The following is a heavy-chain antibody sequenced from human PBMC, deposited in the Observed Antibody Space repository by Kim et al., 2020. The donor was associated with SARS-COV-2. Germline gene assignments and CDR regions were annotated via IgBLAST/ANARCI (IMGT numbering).Heavy chain of an antibody. CDR3: TTGPDSSGSQGDY. CDR2: IKSKTDGGTT. D-gene: IGHD3-22*01. J-gene: IGHJ4*02. CDR1: GFTFSNAW. V-gene: IGHV3-15*01. Sequence: GGSLRLSCAASGFTFSNAWMSWVRQAPGKGLEWVGRIKSKTDGGTTDYAAPVKGRFTISRDDSKNTLYLQMNSLKTEDTAVYYCTTGPDSSGSQGDYWGQGTLVTVSS.